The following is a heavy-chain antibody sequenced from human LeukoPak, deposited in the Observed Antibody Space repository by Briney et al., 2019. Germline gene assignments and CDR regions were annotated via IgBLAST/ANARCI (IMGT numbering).Heavy chain of an antibody. Sequence: SETLSLTCTVSGGSISSSSYYWGWIRQPPGKGLEWIGSIYYSGSTYYNPSLKSRVTISVDKSKNQFSLKLTSVTASDTAVYYCARLDSSSWYGGHNYYYYMDVWGKGTTVTISS. CDR3: ARLDSSSWYGGHNYYYYMDV. D-gene: IGHD6-13*01. J-gene: IGHJ6*03. V-gene: IGHV4-39*07. CDR1: GGSISSSSYY. CDR2: IYYSGST.